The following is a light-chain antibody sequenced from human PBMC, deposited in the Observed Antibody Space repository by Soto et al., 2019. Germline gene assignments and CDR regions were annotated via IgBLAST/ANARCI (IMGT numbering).Light chain of an antibody. CDR3: QQYHKWPPIT. CDR2: GAS. J-gene: IGKJ5*01. V-gene: IGKV3-20*01. Sequence: EIVLTPSPGPPSPSPVGRATPSCRARQSVSNNYLAWYQQKPGQAPRLLIYGASNRATGIPDRFSGSGSGTDFTLTISRLEPEDSAVYYCQQYHKWPPITFGQGTRLEIK. CDR1: QSVSNNY.